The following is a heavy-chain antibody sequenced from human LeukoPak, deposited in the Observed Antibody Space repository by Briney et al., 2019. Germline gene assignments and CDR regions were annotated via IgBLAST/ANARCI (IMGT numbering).Heavy chain of an antibody. CDR2: ISWDGGST. D-gene: IGHD3-22*01. CDR3: AKAGSSGYYSNGYFQH. Sequence: GGSLRLSCAASGFTFDDYTMHWVRQAPGKGLEWVSLISWDGGSTYYADSVKGRFTISRDNSKNSLYLQMNSLRTEDTALYYYAKAGSSGYYSNGYFQHWGQGTLVTVSS. J-gene: IGHJ1*01. CDR1: GFTFDDYT. V-gene: IGHV3-43*01.